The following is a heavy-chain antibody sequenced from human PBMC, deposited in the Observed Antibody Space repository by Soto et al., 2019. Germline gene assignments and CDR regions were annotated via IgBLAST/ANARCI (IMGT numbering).Heavy chain of an antibody. J-gene: IGHJ5*02. CDR2: IYYSGST. CDR3: ARTHDYDANWFDP. CDR1: GGSISSYY. V-gene: IGHV4-59*08. Sequence: SETLSLTCTVSGGSISSYYWSWIRQPPGKGLEWIGYIYYSGSTNYNPSLKSRVTISVDTSKNQFPLKLSSVTAADTAVYYCARTHDYDANWFDPWGQGTLVTVSS. D-gene: IGHD4-17*01.